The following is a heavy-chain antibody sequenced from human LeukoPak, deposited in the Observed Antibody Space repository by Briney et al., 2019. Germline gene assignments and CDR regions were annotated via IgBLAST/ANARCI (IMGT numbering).Heavy chain of an antibody. CDR2: IKEDGSEK. CDR1: GFTFSSYG. J-gene: IGHJ4*02. V-gene: IGHV3-7*03. D-gene: IGHD2-8*01. Sequence: PGGSLRLSCAASGFTFSSYGMHWVRQAPGKGLEWVANIKEDGSEKYYVDSVKGRFTISRDNAKNSVYLQMNSLRAEDTAVYYCARDNGFWGQGTLVTVSS. CDR3: ARDNGF.